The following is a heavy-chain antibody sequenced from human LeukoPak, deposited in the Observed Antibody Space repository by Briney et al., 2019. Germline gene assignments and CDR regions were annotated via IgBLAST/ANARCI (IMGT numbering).Heavy chain of an antibody. Sequence: GGSLRLSCLASGFTFDDYAMHWVRQAPGKGLEWVPLISWDGGTTYYADSVKGRFTISRDNSKNSLYLQMNSLGAEDTALYYCAKDPGSGSYYYYYMDVWGKGTTVTVS. V-gene: IGHV3-43D*03. CDR2: ISWDGGTT. CDR3: AKDPGSGSYYYYYMDV. J-gene: IGHJ6*03. D-gene: IGHD3-10*01. CDR1: GFTFDDYA.